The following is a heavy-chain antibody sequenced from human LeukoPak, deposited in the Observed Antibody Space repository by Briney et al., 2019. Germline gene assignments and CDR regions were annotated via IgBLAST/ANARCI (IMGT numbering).Heavy chain of an antibody. D-gene: IGHD2-2*01. CDR3: ARDGVVVPAAPKSYYYMDV. Sequence: GGSLRLSCAASGFTFSSYWMHWVRQAPGKGLVWVSRINSDGSSTSYADSVKGRFTISRDNAKNTLYLQINSLRAEDTAVYYCARDGVVVPAAPKSYYYMDVWGKGTTVTVSS. CDR1: GFTFSSYW. CDR2: INSDGSST. J-gene: IGHJ6*03. V-gene: IGHV3-74*01.